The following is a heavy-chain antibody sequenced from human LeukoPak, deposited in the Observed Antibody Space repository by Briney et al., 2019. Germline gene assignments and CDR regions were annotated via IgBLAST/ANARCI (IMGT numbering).Heavy chain of an antibody. CDR2: VFHRGTT. J-gene: IGHJ5*02. CDR3: VRDGYYGSGSPGWFGP. Sequence: PSETLPLTCAVSGYSINSAFYWGWSRVPPGKGLEWIGSVFHRGTTYYNSSLKSRANISIDTSKNQFSLKLNSLTAEDTAMYYCVRDGYYGSGSPGWFGPWGPGTLLIVSA. D-gene: IGHD3-10*01. V-gene: IGHV4-38-2*02. CDR1: GYSINSAFY.